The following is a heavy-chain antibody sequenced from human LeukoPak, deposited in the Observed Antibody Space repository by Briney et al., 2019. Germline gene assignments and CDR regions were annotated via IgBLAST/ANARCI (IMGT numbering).Heavy chain of an antibody. V-gene: IGHV4-59*13. J-gene: IGHJ4*02. CDR2: IYYSGNT. CDR3: ARYYSDSSGYKLDY. CDR1: GGSISNYF. Sequence: PSETLSLTCTVSGGSISNYFWSWIRQPPGKGLEWIGYIYYSGNTNYNPSLKSRVTISIDTSKNQFSLKLSSVTAADTAVYYCARYYSDSSGYKLDYWGQGTLVTVSS. D-gene: IGHD3-22*01.